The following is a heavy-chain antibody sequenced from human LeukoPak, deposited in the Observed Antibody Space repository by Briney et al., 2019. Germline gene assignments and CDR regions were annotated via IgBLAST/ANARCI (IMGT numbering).Heavy chain of an antibody. Sequence: GGSLRLSCAASGFTVSSNYMSWVRQAPGKGLEWVSVIYRGGNTYYADSVKGRFTISRDNSKNTLYLQMNSLRAEDTAVYYCARNKRAAARYYYYYYGMDVWGKGTTVTVSS. CDR2: IYRGGNT. CDR1: GFTVSSNY. V-gene: IGHV3-53*01. J-gene: IGHJ6*04. CDR3: ARNKRAAARYYYYYYGMDV. D-gene: IGHD6-13*01.